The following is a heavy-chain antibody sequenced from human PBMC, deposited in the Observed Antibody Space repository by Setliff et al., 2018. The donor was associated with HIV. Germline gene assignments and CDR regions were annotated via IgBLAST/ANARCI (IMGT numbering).Heavy chain of an antibody. CDR2: IFINGQT. CDR3: ARERRWLQDYYYYIDV. CDR1: GGSLNSYY. J-gene: IGHJ6*03. D-gene: IGHD5-18*01. V-gene: IGHV4-4*07. Sequence: SETLSLTCSVSGGSLNSYYWSWIRQSGEQELEWIGRIFINGQTNYNPSLKSRLTMSVDKSKNQFSLRLKSVTAADSAVYYCARERRWLQDYYYYIDVWGNGTTVTVTS.